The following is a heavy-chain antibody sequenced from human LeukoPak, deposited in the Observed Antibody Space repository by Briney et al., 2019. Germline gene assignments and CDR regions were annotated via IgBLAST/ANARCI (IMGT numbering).Heavy chain of an antibody. D-gene: IGHD3-22*01. CDR1: GGSISSYY. Sequence: SETLSLTCTVSGGSISSYYWSWIRQPPGKGLEWIGYISYTGNANYNPSLRSRVTISVGASKNQFSLKLSSVTAADTAVYYCARPLNPYTSGPLGYWGQGTLVTVSS. J-gene: IGHJ4*02. CDR3: ARPLNPYTSGPLGY. V-gene: IGHV4-59*12. CDR2: ISYTGNA.